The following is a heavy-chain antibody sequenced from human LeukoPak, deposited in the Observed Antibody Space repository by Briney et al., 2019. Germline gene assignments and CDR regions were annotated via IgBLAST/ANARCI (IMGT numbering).Heavy chain of an antibody. Sequence: SVKVSCKASRGTFSSYAISWVRQAPGQGLEWMGGIIPIFGTANYAQKFQGRVTITADESTSTAYMELSSLRSEDTAVYYCARKGRYGDYVNWFDPWGQGTLVTVSS. J-gene: IGHJ5*02. CDR1: RGTFSSYA. CDR3: ARKGRYGDYVNWFDP. CDR2: IIPIFGTA. V-gene: IGHV1-69*13. D-gene: IGHD4-17*01.